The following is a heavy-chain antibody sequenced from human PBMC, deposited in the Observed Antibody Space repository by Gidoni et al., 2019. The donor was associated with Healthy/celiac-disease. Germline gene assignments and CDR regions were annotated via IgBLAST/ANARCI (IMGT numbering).Heavy chain of an antibody. V-gene: IGHV1-46*01. CDR1: GYTFTSYY. Sequence: QVQLVQSGAEVKKPGAEVKVSCKASGYTFTSYYMHGVRQAPGQGLEWMGIIKPSGGSTSYAQKFQGRVTMTRDTSTSTVYMELSSLRSEDTAVYYCARESYGGAFDIWGQGTMVTVSS. J-gene: IGHJ3*02. CDR2: IKPSGGST. D-gene: IGHD1-26*01. CDR3: ARESYGGAFDI.